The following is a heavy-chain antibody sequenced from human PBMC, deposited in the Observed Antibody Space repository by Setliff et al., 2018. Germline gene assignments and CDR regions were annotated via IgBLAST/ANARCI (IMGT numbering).Heavy chain of an antibody. J-gene: IGHJ4*02. Sequence: SETLSLTCAVYGGSFSGYYWSWIRQPPGKGLEWIGEINHSGSTNYNPSLKSRVTISVDTSKNQFSLKLSSVTAADTAGYYCARTPDGFLGDGYNLNTLGYFDSWGQGTLVTVSS. D-gene: IGHD3-3*01. V-gene: IGHV4-34*01. CDR3: ARTPDGFLGDGYNLNTLGYFDS. CDR2: INHSGST. CDR1: GGSFSGYY.